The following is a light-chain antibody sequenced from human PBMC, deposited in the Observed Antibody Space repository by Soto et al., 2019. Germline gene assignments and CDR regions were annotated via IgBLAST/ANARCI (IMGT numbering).Light chain of an antibody. V-gene: IGKV3-20*01. Sequence: EIVLTQSPGTLSLSPGERATLSCRASQSISSSYLAWYQQKPGQAPRLLIYGASRRATGIPDRVSGSGSGTDVTIPISRLEPEDFAVYYCQQYGSTPRITFGQGTRLEIK. CDR1: QSISSSY. CDR3: QQYGSTPRIT. J-gene: IGKJ5*01. CDR2: GAS.